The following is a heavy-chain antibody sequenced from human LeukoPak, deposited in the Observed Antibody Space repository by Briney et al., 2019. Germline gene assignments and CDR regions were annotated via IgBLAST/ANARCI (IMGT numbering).Heavy chain of an antibody. CDR2: IIPIFGTA. CDR1: GYTFTTYS. CDR3: ARDGGVEYSSYMDV. V-gene: IGHV1-69*06. Sequence: SVKVSCKASGYTFTTYSMNWVRQAPGQGLEWMGGIIPIFGTANYAQKFQGRVTITADKSTSTAYMELSSLRSEDTAVYYCARDGGVEYSSYMDVWGKGTTVTVSS. J-gene: IGHJ6*03. D-gene: IGHD6-6*01.